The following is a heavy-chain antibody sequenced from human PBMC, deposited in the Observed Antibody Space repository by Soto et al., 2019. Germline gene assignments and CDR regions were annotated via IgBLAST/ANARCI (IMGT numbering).Heavy chain of an antibody. D-gene: IGHD6-19*01. Sequence: QVQLVQSGAEVKKPGASVKVSCTFTSYDINWVRQAPGQGLEWMAWMNPNSGDTRYAQKLQGRVTMTRNTSSFTAYMELSSLRSEDTAVYYCARGPGSSDWRFSYYYMDVWAKGPRSPSP. V-gene: IGHV1-8*01. CDR2: MNPNSGDT. J-gene: IGHJ6*02. CDR1: FTSYD. CDR3: ARGPGSSDWRFSYYYMDV.